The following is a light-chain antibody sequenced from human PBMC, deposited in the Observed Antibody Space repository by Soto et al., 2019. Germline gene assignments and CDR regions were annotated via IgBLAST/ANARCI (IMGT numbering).Light chain of an antibody. CDR2: DVS. J-gene: IGLJ1*01. CDR1: SSDVGGYNY. CDR3: SSYTNSSTRYV. V-gene: IGLV2-14*01. Sequence: QSVLTQAASVSGSPGQSISISCTGTSSDVGGYNYVSWYQQHPGKAPKLMIYDVSNRPSGVSNRFSGSKSGNTASLTISGLQAEDEADYYCSSYTNSSTRYVFGTGTKVTVL.